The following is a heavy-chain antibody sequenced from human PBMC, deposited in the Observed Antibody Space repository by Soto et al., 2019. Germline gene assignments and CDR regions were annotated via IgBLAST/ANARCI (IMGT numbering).Heavy chain of an antibody. V-gene: IGHV3-23*01. CDR1: GFTFSSYS. J-gene: IGHJ4*02. CDR2: FRTSGDGGTT. CDR3: AKPTLLYGHFDY. D-gene: IGHD2-2*02. Sequence: HPGGSLRLSCAASGFTFSSYSMSWVRQAPGKGLEWVSGFRTSGDGGTTYYADSVRGRFTISRDNSKNTLYLQMNTLRAEDTAVFYCAKPTLLYGHFDYWGQGVMVTVSS.